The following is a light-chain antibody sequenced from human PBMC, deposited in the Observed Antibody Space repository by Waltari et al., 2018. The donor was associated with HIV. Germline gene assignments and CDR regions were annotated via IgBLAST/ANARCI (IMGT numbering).Light chain of an antibody. CDR3: SSHTTSSTLYV. J-gene: IGLJ1*01. CDR2: EVN. CDR1: SSDIGYYDS. Sequence: QSALTQPASVSGSPGQSITISCTGTSSDIGYYDSVSRYQQHPGKAPKLMIYEVNNRPSGISNRFSGSKSGNTASLTISGLQAEDEADYYCSSHTTSSTLYVFGTGTKVTVL. V-gene: IGLV2-14*01.